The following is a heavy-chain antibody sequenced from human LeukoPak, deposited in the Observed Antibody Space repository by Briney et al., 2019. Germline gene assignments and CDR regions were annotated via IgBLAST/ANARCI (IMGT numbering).Heavy chain of an antibody. CDR3: ARLKSVLRYFDWLFPGGAFDI. CDR1: GGSISSSSYY. D-gene: IGHD3-9*01. J-gene: IGHJ3*02. CDR2: IYYSGST. Sequence: PSETLSLTCTVSGGSISSSSYYWGWIRQPPGKGLEWIGSIYYSGSTYYNPSLKSRVTISVDTSKNQFSLKLSSVTAADTAVYYCARLKSVLRYFDWLFPGGAFDIWGQGTMVTVSS. V-gene: IGHV4-39*07.